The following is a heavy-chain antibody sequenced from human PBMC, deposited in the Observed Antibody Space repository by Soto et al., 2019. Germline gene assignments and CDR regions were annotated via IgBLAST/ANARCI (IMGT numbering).Heavy chain of an antibody. J-gene: IGHJ4*02. CDR2: IYYSGST. CDR3: ASGYSYGYFFDY. Sequence: PSETLSLTCTVSGGSISSYYWSWIRQPPGKGLEWIGYIYYSGSTNYNPSLKSRVTISVDTSKNQFSLKLSSVTAADTAVYYCASGYSYGYFFDYWGQGTLVTVSS. V-gene: IGHV4-59*01. D-gene: IGHD5-18*01. CDR1: GGSISSYY.